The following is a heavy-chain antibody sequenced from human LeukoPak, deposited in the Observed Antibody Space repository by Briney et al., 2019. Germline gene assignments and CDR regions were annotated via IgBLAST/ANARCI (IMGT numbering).Heavy chain of an antibody. CDR2: MYLSGTT. D-gene: IGHD3-22*01. Sequence: PSETLFLTCTVSGDSINSLDLWSWVRQPPGKGLEWIGEMYLSGTTHSNPSVKSRVTLSIDKSKNQFFLNLSSVTAADTAVYYCAGLVGRYSSGLYYYYFDYWGQGTLVTVSS. CDR3: AGLVGRYSSGLYYYYFDY. J-gene: IGHJ4*02. V-gene: IGHV4-4*02. CDR1: GDSINSLDL.